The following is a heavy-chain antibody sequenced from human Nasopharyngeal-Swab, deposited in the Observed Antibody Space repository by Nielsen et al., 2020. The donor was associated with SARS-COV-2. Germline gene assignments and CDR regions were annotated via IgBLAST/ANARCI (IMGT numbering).Heavy chain of an antibody. J-gene: IGHJ6*03. D-gene: IGHD3-10*01. CDR3: ARERGRGGIWNYYYYYMDV. CDR2: IYYSGST. Sequence: WIRQGLGKGLEWIGSIYYSGSTYYNPSLKSRVTISVDTSKNQFSLKLSSVTAADTAVYYCARERGRGGIWNYYYYYMDVWGKGTTVTVSS. V-gene: IGHV4-39*07.